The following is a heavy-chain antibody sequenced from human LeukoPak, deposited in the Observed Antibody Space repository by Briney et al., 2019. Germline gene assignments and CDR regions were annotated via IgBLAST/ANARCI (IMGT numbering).Heavy chain of an antibody. Sequence: GSLRLSCAAPGFTFSSYGIHWVRQAPGKGLEWVAVVSYDGSNKYYVDSVKGRFTISRDNSKNTVDLQMGSLRGEDTAVYYCAKSFSGGSYFDYWGQGTLVTVSS. CDR3: AKSFSGGSYFDY. CDR1: GFTFSSYG. D-gene: IGHD1-26*01. CDR2: VSYDGSNK. J-gene: IGHJ4*02. V-gene: IGHV3-30*18.